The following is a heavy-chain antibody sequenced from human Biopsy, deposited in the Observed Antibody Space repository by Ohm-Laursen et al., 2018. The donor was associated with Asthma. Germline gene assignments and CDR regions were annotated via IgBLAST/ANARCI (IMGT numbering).Heavy chain of an antibody. Sequence: SLRLSCAASGFTVSNFAMNWVRQAPGQGLEWVSVISSGSGSTYYADSVKGRFTISRDTSMNTLYLQMNSLRAEDTAVYYCAKVGHGNGDYVGWFDPWDQGTLVTVSS. CDR1: GFTVSNFA. V-gene: IGHV3-23*01. D-gene: IGHD4-17*01. J-gene: IGHJ5*02. CDR2: ISSGSGST. CDR3: AKVGHGNGDYVGWFDP.